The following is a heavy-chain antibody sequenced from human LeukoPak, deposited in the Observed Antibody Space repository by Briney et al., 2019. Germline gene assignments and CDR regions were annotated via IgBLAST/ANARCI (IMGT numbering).Heavy chain of an antibody. V-gene: IGHV3-23*01. CDR3: AKIPHRYCGGDYYVDY. J-gene: IGHJ4*02. Sequence: GGSLRLSCAASGFTFSSYAMSWVRQAPGKGLEWVSAISGSGGSTYYADSVKGRFTISRDNSKNTLYLQMNSLRAEDTAVYYCAKIPHRYCGGDYYVDYWGQGTLVTVSS. CDR2: ISGSGGST. D-gene: IGHD2-21*02. CDR1: GFTFSSYA.